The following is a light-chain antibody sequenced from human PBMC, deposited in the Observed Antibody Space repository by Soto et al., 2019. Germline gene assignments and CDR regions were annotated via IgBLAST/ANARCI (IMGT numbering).Light chain of an antibody. Sequence: EIVMTQSPATLSVSPGERATISCRASRSISSNLAWYQQKPGQTPRLLIYGASTRATGIPARFSGSASGTEFTLTISSLQSEDFAVYFCQQYNNWPFSFGPGTKVDIK. J-gene: IGKJ3*01. V-gene: IGKV3-15*01. CDR2: GAS. CDR3: QQYNNWPFS. CDR1: RSISSN.